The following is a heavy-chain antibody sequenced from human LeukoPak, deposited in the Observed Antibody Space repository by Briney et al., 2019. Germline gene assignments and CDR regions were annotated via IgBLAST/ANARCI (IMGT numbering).Heavy chain of an antibody. CDR2: INSDGSST. V-gene: IGHV3-74*01. CDR3: ARLYCGGDCFDP. J-gene: IGHJ5*02. Sequence: GGSLRLSCAASGFTFSSYWMHWVRQAPGKGLVWVSRINSDGSSTSYADSVKGRFTISRDNSKNTLYLQMNSLRAEDTAVYYCARLYCGGDCFDPWGQGTLVTVSS. D-gene: IGHD2-21*01. CDR1: GFTFSSYW.